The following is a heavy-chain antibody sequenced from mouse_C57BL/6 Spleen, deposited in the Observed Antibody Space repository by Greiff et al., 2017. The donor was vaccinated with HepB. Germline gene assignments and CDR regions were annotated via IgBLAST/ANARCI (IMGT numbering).Heavy chain of an antibody. D-gene: IGHD1-1*01. Sequence: DVQLVESGGGLVKPGGSLKLSCAASGFTFSDYGMHWVRQAPEKGLEWVAYISSGSSTIYYADTVKGRLTISRDNAKNTLFLQMTSLRSEDTAMYYCAKNLYYYGSSSLFDYWGQGTTLTVSS. CDR1: GFTFSDYG. CDR3: AKNLYYYGSSSLFDY. CDR2: ISSGSSTI. V-gene: IGHV5-17*01. J-gene: IGHJ2*01.